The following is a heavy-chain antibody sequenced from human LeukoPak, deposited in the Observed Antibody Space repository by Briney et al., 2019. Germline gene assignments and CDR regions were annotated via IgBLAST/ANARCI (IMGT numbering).Heavy chain of an antibody. CDR2: INPNSGGT. Sequence: ASVTVACKASGYTFTGYYMHWVRQAPGQGLEWMGRINPNSGGTNYAQKFQGRVTMTRDTSISTAYMELSRLRSDDTAVYYCASAHTGFWTHFDYWGQGTLVTVSS. CDR1: GYTFTGYY. D-gene: IGHD3/OR15-3a*01. J-gene: IGHJ4*02. V-gene: IGHV1-2*06. CDR3: ASAHTGFWTHFDY.